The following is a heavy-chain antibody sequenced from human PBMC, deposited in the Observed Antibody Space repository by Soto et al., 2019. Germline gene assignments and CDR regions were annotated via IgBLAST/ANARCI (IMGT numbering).Heavy chain of an antibody. V-gene: IGHV4-59*01. Sequence: SETLSLTCTVSGGSISSYYWSWIRQPPGKGLEWIGYIYYSGSTNYNPSLKSRVTISVDTSKNQFSLKLSSVTAADTAVYYCARVDSRFHYYYYMDVWGKGTTVTVSS. CDR1: GGSISSYY. CDR3: ARVDSRFHYYYYMDV. CDR2: IYYSGST. D-gene: IGHD3-22*01. J-gene: IGHJ6*03.